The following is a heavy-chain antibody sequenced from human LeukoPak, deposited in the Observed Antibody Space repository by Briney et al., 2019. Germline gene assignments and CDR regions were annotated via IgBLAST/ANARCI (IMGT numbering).Heavy chain of an antibody. Sequence: GASVMVSCKASGYIFTSYGINWVRQAPGQGLEWMGWISAYNGNSNYVQKLQGRVSMTTDTSTNTAYMELRSLRSDDTAVYYCARATDFYDSSGLYRLGAFDIWGQGTMVTVSS. D-gene: IGHD3-22*01. CDR2: ISAYNGNS. CDR3: ARATDFYDSSGLYRLGAFDI. V-gene: IGHV1-18*01. CDR1: GYIFTSYG. J-gene: IGHJ3*02.